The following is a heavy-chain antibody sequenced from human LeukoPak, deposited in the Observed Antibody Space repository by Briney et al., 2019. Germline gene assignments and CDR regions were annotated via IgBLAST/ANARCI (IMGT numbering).Heavy chain of an antibody. CDR2: IRYDGSNK. J-gene: IGHJ4*02. D-gene: IGHD2-2*01. Sequence: GGSLRLSCAASGFTFSSYGMHWVRQAPGKGLEWVAFIRYDGSNKYYADPVKGRFTISRDNSKNTLYLQMNSLRAEDTAVYYCAKDLNRYQLLYYFDYWGQGTLVTVSS. CDR3: AKDLNRYQLLYYFDY. V-gene: IGHV3-30*02. CDR1: GFTFSSYG.